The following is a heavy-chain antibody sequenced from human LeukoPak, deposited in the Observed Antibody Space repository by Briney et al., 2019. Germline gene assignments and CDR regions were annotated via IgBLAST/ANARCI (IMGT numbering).Heavy chain of an antibody. V-gene: IGHV4-39*07. CDR2: IYYRGNS. CDR1: GGSISSSTYY. J-gene: IGHJ4*02. D-gene: IGHD3-22*01. CDR3: AKDHYDSSGYPFDY. Sequence: SETLSLTCTVSGGSISSSTYYWGWIRQPPGKGLEWIGSIYYRGNSYYNPSLKSRVTISVDTSKNHFSLKLRSVTAADTAVYYCAKDHYDSSGYPFDYWGQGTLVTVSS.